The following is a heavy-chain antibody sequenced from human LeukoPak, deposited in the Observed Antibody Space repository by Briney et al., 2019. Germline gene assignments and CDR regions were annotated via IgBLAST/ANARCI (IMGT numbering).Heavy chain of an antibody. D-gene: IGHD1-26*01. J-gene: IGHJ4*02. CDR1: GGSISSYY. Sequence: SETLSLTCTVSGGSISSYYWSWIRQPPGKGLEWIGYIYYSGSTNYNPSLKSRVTISVDRSKNQFSLKLSSVTAADTAVYYCARGEYSGSYNFDYWGQGTLVTVSS. V-gene: IGHV4-59*12. CDR2: IYYSGST. CDR3: ARGEYSGSYNFDY.